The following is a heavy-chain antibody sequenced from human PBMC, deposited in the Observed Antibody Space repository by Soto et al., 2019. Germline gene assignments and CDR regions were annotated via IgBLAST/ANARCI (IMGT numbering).Heavy chain of an antibody. CDR1: GGTFSSYA. Sequence: QVQLVQSGAEVKKPGSSVKVSCKASGGTFSSYAISWVRQAPGQGLEWMGGIIPIFGTANYAQKFQGRVKITADNSTRPAYMALSSVRSEDTAVYYCASGRGGGGWVGGMDVWGQGTTVPVSS. D-gene: IGHD3-16*01. CDR3: ASGRGGGGWVGGMDV. CDR2: IIPIFGTA. V-gene: IGHV1-69*06. J-gene: IGHJ6*02.